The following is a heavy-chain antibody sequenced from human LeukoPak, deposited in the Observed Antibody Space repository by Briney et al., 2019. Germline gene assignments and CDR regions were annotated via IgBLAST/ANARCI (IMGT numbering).Heavy chain of an antibody. J-gene: IGHJ6*03. Sequence: GGSLRLSCTVSGFTVSSNSMSWVRQAPGKGLEWVSFIYSDNTHYSDSVKGRFTISRDNAKNSLFLQMNSLRAEDTAVYYCARVLRYCSGGNCYSGGLGYMDVWGKGTTVTISS. D-gene: IGHD2-15*01. CDR1: GFTVSSNS. V-gene: IGHV3-53*01. CDR3: ARVLRYCSGGNCYSGGLGYMDV. CDR2: IYSDNT.